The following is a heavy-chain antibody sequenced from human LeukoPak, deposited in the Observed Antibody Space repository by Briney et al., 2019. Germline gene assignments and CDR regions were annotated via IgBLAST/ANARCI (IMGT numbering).Heavy chain of an antibody. CDR3: AKGRKGIVVVVAATLDWFDP. V-gene: IGHV3-23*01. J-gene: IGHJ5*02. CDR2: ISGSGGST. D-gene: IGHD2-15*01. CDR1: GFTFSSYA. Sequence: GGSLRLSCAASGFTFSSYAMSWVRQAPGKGLEWVSAISGSGGSTYYADSVKGRFTISRDNSKNTLYLQTNSLRAEDTAVYYCAKGRKGIVVVVAATLDWFDPWGQGTLVTVSS.